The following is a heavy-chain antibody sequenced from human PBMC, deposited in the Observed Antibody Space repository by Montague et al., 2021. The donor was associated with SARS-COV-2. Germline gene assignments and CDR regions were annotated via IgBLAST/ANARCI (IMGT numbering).Heavy chain of an antibody. V-gene: IGHV3-30-3*01. CDR2: ISYDGSNK. J-gene: IGHJ6*02. Sequence: SLRLSCAASGFTFSSYAMHWVRQAPGKGLEWVAVISYDGSNKYYADSXXGRFTISRDNSKNTLYLQMNSLRAEDTAVYYCARDPFYYDILTGYIYPAYYYYYGMDVWGQGTTVTVSS. D-gene: IGHD3-9*01. CDR1: GFTFSSYA. CDR3: ARDPFYYDILTGYIYPAYYYYYGMDV.